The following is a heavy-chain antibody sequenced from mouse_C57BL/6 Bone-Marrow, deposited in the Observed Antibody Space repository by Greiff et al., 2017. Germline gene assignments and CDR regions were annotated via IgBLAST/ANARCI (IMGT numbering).Heavy chain of an antibody. V-gene: IGHV1-55*01. Sequence: QVQLQQPGAELVKPGASVKMSCKASGYTFTSYWITWVKQRPGQGLEWIGDLYPGSGSPNYNEKFKSKATLTVDTSSSTAYMQLSSLTSEDSAVCYCARRAAVVAHFDYWGQGTTLTVSS. CDR3: ARRAAVVAHFDY. CDR2: LYPGSGSP. J-gene: IGHJ2*01. D-gene: IGHD1-1*01. CDR1: GYTFTSYW.